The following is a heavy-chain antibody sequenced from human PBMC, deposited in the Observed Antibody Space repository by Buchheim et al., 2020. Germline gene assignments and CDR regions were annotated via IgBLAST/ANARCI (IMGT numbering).Heavy chain of an antibody. Sequence: QVQLQESDPGLVKPSQTLSLTCTVSGGSISSGSYYWSWIRQPAGKGLEWIGRIYTSGSTNYNPSLKSRVTISVDTSKNQFSLKLSSVTAADTAVYYCARETFTIFGVVMSNWFDPWGQGTL. CDR3: ARETFTIFGVVMSNWFDP. CDR2: IYTSGST. V-gene: IGHV4-61*02. J-gene: IGHJ5*02. D-gene: IGHD3-3*01. CDR1: GGSISSGSYY.